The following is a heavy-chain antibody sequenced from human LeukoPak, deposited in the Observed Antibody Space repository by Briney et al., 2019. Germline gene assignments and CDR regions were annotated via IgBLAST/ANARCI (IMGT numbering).Heavy chain of an antibody. Sequence: GGSLRLSCAASGFTFSDYYMSWIRQAPGKGLEWVSYISSSGSTIYYADSVKGRFTISRDNAKNSLYLQMNSLRAEDTAVYYCARDDVVQDVDSSGYYYVYWGQGTLVTVSS. D-gene: IGHD3-22*01. V-gene: IGHV3-11*04. CDR1: GFTFSDYY. J-gene: IGHJ4*02. CDR2: ISSSGSTI. CDR3: ARDDVVQDVDSSGYYYVY.